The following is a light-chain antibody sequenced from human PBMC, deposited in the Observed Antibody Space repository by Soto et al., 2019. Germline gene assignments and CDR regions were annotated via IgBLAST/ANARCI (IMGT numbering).Light chain of an antibody. V-gene: IGLV2-8*01. Sequence: QAVLTQPPSASGSLGQSVTISCTGTSSDVGGYNSVSWYQQRPGKAPKLLIYDVIKRPSGVPVRFSGSKSGNTGSLTVSGLQAEDEADYYCSSFGGSDNVVFGGGTKLTVL. J-gene: IGLJ2*01. CDR2: DVI. CDR3: SSFGGSDNVV. CDR1: SSDVGGYNS.